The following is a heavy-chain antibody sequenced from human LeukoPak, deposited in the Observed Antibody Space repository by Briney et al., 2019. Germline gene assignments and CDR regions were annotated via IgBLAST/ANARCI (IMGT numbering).Heavy chain of an antibody. J-gene: IGHJ3*02. CDR1: GYTFTGYY. D-gene: IGHD1-1*01. CDR3: ARAPGTFDI. CDR2: INPNSGDT. Sequence: GASVKVSCKASGYTFTGYYMYWVRQAPGQGLEWMGWINPNSGDTNYAQKFQDRITMSRDTSISTAYMELSSLRSDDTAVYFCARAPGTFDIWGQGTVVTVSS. V-gene: IGHV1-2*02.